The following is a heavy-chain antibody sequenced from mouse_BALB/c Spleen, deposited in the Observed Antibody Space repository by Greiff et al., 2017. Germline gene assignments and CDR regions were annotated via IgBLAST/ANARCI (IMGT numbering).Heavy chain of an antibody. V-gene: IGHV1-4*01. D-gene: IGHD2-10*01. CDR1: GYTFTSYW. CDR3: ASPYYGNYPWFAY. J-gene: IGHJ3*01. CDR2: INPSTGYT. Sequence: QVQLKQSGAELARPGASVKLSCKASGYTFTSYWMHWVKQRPGQGLEWIGYINPSTGYTEYNQKFKDKATLTADKSSSTAYMQLSSLTSEDSAVYYCASPYYGNYPWFAYWGQGTLVTVSA.